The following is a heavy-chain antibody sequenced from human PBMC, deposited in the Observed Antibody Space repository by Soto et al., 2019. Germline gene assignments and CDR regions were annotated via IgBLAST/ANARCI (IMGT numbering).Heavy chain of an antibody. CDR1: GDSFTNYA. V-gene: IGHV1-69*01. D-gene: IGHD2-8*01. CDR3: GRYCTNTKCRGGYYLDL. Sequence: QVLLVQSGAEMKQPGSSVSVSCKASGDSFTNYAFTWVRQAPGQGPEWLGGIILALGTPHYSQRFQGRLTITADESSSTVYMELGSLRLDDTAVYYCGRYCTNTKCRGGYYLDLWGQGTLLTAS. CDR2: IILALGTP. J-gene: IGHJ5*02.